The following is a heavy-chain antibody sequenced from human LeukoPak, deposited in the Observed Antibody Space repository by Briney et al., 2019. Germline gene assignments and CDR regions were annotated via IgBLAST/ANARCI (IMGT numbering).Heavy chain of an antibody. CDR3: ATTFYSSSWYEGHYLAYYYGMDV. Sequence: ASVKVSCKASGYTFTSYYMHWVRQAPGQGLEWMGIINPSGGSTSYAQKFQGRVTMTRDTSTSTVYMELSSLRSEDTAVYYCATTFYSSSWYEGHYLAYYYGMDVWGQGTTVTVSS. CDR1: GYTFTSYY. CDR2: INPSGGST. J-gene: IGHJ6*02. V-gene: IGHV1-46*01. D-gene: IGHD6-13*01.